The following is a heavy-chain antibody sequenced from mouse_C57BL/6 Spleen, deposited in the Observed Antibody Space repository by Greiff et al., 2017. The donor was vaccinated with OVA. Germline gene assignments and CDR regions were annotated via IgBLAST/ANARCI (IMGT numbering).Heavy chain of an antibody. CDR2: INYDGSST. J-gene: IGHJ4*01. Sequence: DVMLVESEGGLVQPGSSMKLSCTASGFTFSDYYMAWVRQVPEKGLEWVANINYDGSSTYYLDSLKSRFIISRDNAKNILYLQMSSLKSEDTATYYCARGPNSPSTTVVAHYAMDYWGQGTSVTVSS. CDR1: GFTFSDYY. CDR3: ARGPNSPSTTVVAHYAMDY. V-gene: IGHV5-16*01. D-gene: IGHD1-1*01.